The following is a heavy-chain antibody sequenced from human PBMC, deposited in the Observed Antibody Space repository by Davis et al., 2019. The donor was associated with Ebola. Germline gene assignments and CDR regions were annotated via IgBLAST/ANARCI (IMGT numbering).Heavy chain of an antibody. CDR1: GDSTSRGVYS. Sequence: LRLSCAVPGDSTSRGVYSWSWIRQPPGKGLEWIGYIYDTLNDIGVSSYNPSLESRVTILVDRSKNQFSLRLSSVTAADTAVYYCARSHSDWLLTFDYWGQGTLATVSS. D-gene: IGHD3-9*01. J-gene: IGHJ4*02. CDR2: IYDTLNDIGVS. V-gene: IGHV4-30-2*02. CDR3: ARSHSDWLLTFDY.